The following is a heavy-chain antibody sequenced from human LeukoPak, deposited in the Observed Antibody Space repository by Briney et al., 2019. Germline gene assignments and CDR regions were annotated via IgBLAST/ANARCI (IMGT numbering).Heavy chain of an antibody. CDR3: ARVEHFYYDSSGSGY. CDR1: GFTFDDYG. Sequence: GGSLRLSCAASGFTFDDYGMSWVRQAPGKGLEWVSGINWSGGSTGYADSVKGRFTISRDNAKNSLYLQMNSLRAEDTAVYYCARVEHFYYDSSGSGYWGQGTLVTVSS. CDR2: INWSGGST. V-gene: IGHV3-20*04. D-gene: IGHD3-22*01. J-gene: IGHJ4*02.